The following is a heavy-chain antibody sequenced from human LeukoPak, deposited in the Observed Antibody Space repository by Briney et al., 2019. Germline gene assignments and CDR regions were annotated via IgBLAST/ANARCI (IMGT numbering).Heavy chain of an antibody. CDR2: IIPIFGTA. V-gene: IGHV1-69*06. J-gene: IGHJ3*02. Sequence: SVKVSCKASGGTFSSYAISWVRQAPGQGLEWMGGIIPIFGTANYAQKFQGRVTITADKSTSTAYMELSSLRSEDTAVYYCARVSGSYYYDSSGYDDAFDIWGQGTMVTVSS. CDR1: GGTFSSYA. D-gene: IGHD3-22*01. CDR3: ARVSGSYYYDSSGYDDAFDI.